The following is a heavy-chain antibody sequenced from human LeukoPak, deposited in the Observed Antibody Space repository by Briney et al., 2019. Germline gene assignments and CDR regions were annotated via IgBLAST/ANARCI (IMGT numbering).Heavy chain of an antibody. CDR3: ARGGYYSLDY. CDR1: GFTFSTYW. V-gene: IGHV3-74*01. J-gene: IGHJ4*02. D-gene: IGHD2-21*01. CDR2: IHNDGSGT. Sequence: GGSLRLSCAASGFTFSTYWMHWVRQAPGKGLVWVSRIHNDGSGTTYADYVKGRFTISRDNAKNTLYLQMNSLRAEDTAVYYCARGGYYSLDYWGQGTPVTVSP.